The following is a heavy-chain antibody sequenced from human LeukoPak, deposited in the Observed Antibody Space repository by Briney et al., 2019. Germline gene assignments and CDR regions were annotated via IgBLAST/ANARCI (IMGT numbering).Heavy chain of an antibody. CDR3: ASLYDILTGPKY. CDR1: GFTFNSYA. V-gene: IGHV3-23*01. J-gene: IGHJ4*02. CDR2: ISGSGGST. Sequence: GGSLRLSCAASGFTFNSYAMSWVRRAPGKGLEWVSAISGSGGSTYYADSVKGRFTISRDNSKNTLYLQMNSLRAEDTAVYYCASLYDILTGPKYWGQGTLVTVSS. D-gene: IGHD3-9*01.